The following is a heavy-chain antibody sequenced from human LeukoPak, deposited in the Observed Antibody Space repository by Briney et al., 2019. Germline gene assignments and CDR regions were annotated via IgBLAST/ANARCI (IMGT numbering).Heavy chain of an antibody. V-gene: IGHV1-2*02. CDR3: ARSYCSSTSCYAWRGSFDY. CDR1: GYTFTGYY. D-gene: IGHD2-2*01. J-gene: IGHJ4*02. Sequence: ASVKVSCKASGYTFTGYYMHWVRQAPGQGLEWMGWINPNSGGTNHAQKFQGRVTMTRDTSISTAYMELSRLRSDDTAVYYCARSYCSSTSCYAWRGSFDYWGQGTLVAVSS. CDR2: INPNSGGT.